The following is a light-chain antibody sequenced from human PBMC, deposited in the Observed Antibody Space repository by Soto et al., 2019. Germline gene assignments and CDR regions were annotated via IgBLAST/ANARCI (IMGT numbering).Light chain of an antibody. J-gene: IGKJ4*01. CDR1: QTISND. CDR2: GAS. V-gene: IGKV3-15*01. CDR3: QQNNKWPPVT. Sequence: EVVMTQSPATVSVSPGEGVTLSCRASQTISNDLAWYQQKPGQAPRLLIYGASTSATGVPARCSGGGSGTEFTLTISSLQSEDFAFYYCQQNNKWPPVTFGGGTKVEIK.